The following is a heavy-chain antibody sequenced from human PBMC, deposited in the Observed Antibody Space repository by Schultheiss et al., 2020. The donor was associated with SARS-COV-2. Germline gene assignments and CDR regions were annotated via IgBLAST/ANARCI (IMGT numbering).Heavy chain of an antibody. V-gene: IGHV3-30-3*01. Sequence: GGSLRLSCAASGFTFSSYAMHWVRQAPGKGLEWVAVISYDGSNKYYADSVKGRFTISRDNSKNTLYLQMNSLTAEDTAVYYCARADYYDSSGYFVDYWGQGTLVTVSS. CDR3: ARADYYDSSGYFVDY. CDR1: GFTFSSYA. J-gene: IGHJ4*02. D-gene: IGHD3-22*01. CDR2: ISYDGSNK.